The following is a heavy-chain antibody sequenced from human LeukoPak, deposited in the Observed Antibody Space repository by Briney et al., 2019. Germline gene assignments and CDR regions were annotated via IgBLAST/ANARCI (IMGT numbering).Heavy chain of an antibody. V-gene: IGHV4-59*01. CDR1: GGSISSYY. CDR3: ARDAPYYYGSGSYLPNWFDP. J-gene: IGHJ5*02. Sequence: PSETLSLTCTVSGGSISSYYWSWIRQPPGKGLEWIGYIYYSGSTNYNPSLKSRVTISVDTSKNQFSLKLSSVTAADTALYYCARDAPYYYGSGSYLPNWFDPWGQGTLVTVSS. CDR2: IYYSGST. D-gene: IGHD3-10*01.